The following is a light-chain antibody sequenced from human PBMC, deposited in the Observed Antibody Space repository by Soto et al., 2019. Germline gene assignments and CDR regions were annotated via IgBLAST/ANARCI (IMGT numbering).Light chain of an antibody. J-gene: IGKJ1*01. CDR2: GAS. CDR1: QSVGSN. CDR3: QQYKDWRT. V-gene: IGKV3-15*01. Sequence: EIVMTQSPATLSVSPGERVTLSCRASQSVGSNLAWYQQKPGQTPRLLVFGASTRATGIPARFSGSGSGTEFTLTISSLQSEDCAVYYCQQYKDWRTFGQGTKVEIK.